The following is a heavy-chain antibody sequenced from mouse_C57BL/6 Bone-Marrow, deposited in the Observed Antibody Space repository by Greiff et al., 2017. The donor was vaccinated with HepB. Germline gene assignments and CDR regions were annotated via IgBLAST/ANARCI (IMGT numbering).Heavy chain of an antibody. CDR1: GYTFTSYW. Sequence: QVHVKQPGAELVKPGASVKMSCKASGYTFTSYWITWVKQRPGQGLEWIGDIYPGSGSTNYNEKFKSKATLTVDTSSSTAYMQLSSLTSEDSAVYYCALYGPAWFAYWGQGTLVTVSA. D-gene: IGHD1-1*02. CDR3: ALYGPAWFAY. V-gene: IGHV1-55*01. CDR2: IYPGSGST. J-gene: IGHJ3*01.